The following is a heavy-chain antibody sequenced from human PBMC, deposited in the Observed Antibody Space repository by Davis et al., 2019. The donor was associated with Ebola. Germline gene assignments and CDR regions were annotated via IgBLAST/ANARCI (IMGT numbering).Heavy chain of an antibody. CDR2: ISSSSSYI. CDR3: ASNLLDPSRGGYYGMDV. CDR1: GFTFSSYS. D-gene: IGHD3/OR15-3a*01. Sequence: GESLKISCAASGFTFSSYSMNWVRQAPGKGLEWVSSISSSSSYIYYADSVKGRFTISRDNAKNSLYLQMNSLRAEDTAVYYCASNLLDPSRGGYYGMDVWGQGTTVTVSS. J-gene: IGHJ6*02. V-gene: IGHV3-21*01.